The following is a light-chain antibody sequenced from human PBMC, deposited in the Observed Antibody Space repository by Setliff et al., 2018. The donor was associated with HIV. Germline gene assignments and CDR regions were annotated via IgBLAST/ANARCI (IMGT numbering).Light chain of an antibody. V-gene: IGLV2-11*01. J-gene: IGLJ2*01. Sequence: QSALTQPRSLSGSPGRSITISCTGTSTDVGGYSFVSWYQQHPGKAPKLIIYDVNNRPSGVPDRFSGSKSGNTASLTISGLQAEDEADYYCISCTSSTVVFGGGTKVTVL. CDR2: DVN. CDR3: ISCTSSTVV. CDR1: STDVGGYSF.